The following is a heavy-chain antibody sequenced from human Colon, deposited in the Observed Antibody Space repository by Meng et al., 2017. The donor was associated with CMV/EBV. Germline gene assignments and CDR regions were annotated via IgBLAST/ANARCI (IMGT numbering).Heavy chain of an antibody. Sequence: GESLKISCKVYGFNLGDHGMNWVRQVPGKGLEWVSFIRSKPYGGTTEYAASVKGRFIISRDDSKSLVYLHMNNLKTDDTGVYYCARDLMFSPYSGMDVWGQGTTVTVSS. CDR1: GFNLGDHG. CDR2: IRSKPYGGTT. CDR3: ARDLMFSPYSGMDV. V-gene: IGHV3-49*04. D-gene: IGHD3-10*02. J-gene: IGHJ6*02.